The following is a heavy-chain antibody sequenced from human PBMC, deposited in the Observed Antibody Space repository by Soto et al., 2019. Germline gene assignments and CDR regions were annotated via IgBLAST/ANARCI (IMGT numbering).Heavy chain of an antibody. Sequence: QVQLVQSGAEMKKPGASVKVSCKASGYTFTSYDINWVRQATGQGLEWMGWMNPNSGNTGTAQKFLGRVTMTRSASISTAYMELSSLRSEDTAVYYCARVIGNFYSYYMDVWGKGTTVTVSS. CDR1: GYTFTSYD. V-gene: IGHV1-8*01. J-gene: IGHJ6*03. CDR2: MNPNSGNT. D-gene: IGHD2-21*01. CDR3: ARVIGNFYSYYMDV.